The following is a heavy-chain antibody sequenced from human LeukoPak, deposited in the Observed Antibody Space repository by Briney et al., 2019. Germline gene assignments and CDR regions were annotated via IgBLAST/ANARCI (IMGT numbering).Heavy chain of an antibody. CDR2: INHSGST. J-gene: IGHJ4*02. CDR1: GGSFSGYY. D-gene: IGHD6-19*01. CDR3: ARGRIAVAQ. Sequence: PSETLSLTCTVYGGSFSGYYWNWIRQPPGKGLEWIGEINHSGSTNYNPSLKSRVTISVDTSKNQFSLKLSSVTAADTAVYYCARGRIAVAQWGQGTLVTVSS. V-gene: IGHV4-34*01.